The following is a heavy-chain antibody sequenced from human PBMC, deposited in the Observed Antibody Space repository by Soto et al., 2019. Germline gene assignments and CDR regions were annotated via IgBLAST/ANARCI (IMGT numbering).Heavy chain of an antibody. V-gene: IGHV4-30-2*01. CDR2: IFHSGST. CDR3: ARDAGNVPLGGYFDY. D-gene: IGHD2-15*01. CDR1: GGSISSGGYS. J-gene: IGHJ4*02. Sequence: PSETLSLTCAVSGGSISSGGYSWNWIRQPPGKGLEWIGYIFHSGSTFYNPSLISRVTISVDRSKNQFSLKLGSVTAADTAVYYCARDAGNVPLGGYFDYWGQGTLVTVSS.